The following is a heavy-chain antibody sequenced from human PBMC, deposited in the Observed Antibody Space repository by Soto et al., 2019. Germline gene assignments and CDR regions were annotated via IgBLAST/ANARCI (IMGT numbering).Heavy chain of an antibody. CDR3: ARGTTSGATYFDY. Sequence: GGSLRLSRAASGFTFSSYWMHWLRQAPGKGLEWVARIKQDGSEKYYVDSVKGRFTISRDNGDMSLYLQMSSLRAEDTAVYYCARGTTSGATYFDYWGQGT. CDR1: GFTFSSYW. V-gene: IGHV3-7*03. D-gene: IGHD1-26*01. J-gene: IGHJ4*02. CDR2: IKQDGSEK.